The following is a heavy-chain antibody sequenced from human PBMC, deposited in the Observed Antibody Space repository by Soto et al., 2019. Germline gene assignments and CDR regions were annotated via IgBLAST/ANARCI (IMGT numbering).Heavy chain of an antibody. CDR1: GFTFRSYA. Sequence: PGGSLRLSCAASGFTFRSYAMSWVRQAPGKGLEWVSAISGSEGSTYYADSVKGRFTISRDNSKNTLYLQMNSLRAEDTAVYYCAKGGLWLEYYFDYWGQGTLVTVSS. V-gene: IGHV3-23*01. CDR3: AKGGLWLEYYFDY. CDR2: ISGSEGST. J-gene: IGHJ4*02. D-gene: IGHD5-18*01.